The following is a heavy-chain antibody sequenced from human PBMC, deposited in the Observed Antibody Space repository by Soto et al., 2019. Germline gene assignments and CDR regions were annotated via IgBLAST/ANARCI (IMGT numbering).Heavy chain of an antibody. D-gene: IGHD2-21*02. CDR2: IYYSGST. CDR3: ARPVVTAYYYYGMDV. V-gene: IGHV4-39*01. CDR1: GGSISSSSYY. J-gene: IGHJ6*02. Sequence: SETLSLTCTFSGGSISSSSYYWGWIRQPPGKGLEWIGTIYYSGSTYYNPSLKSRVTISVDTSKNQFSLKLSSVTAADTAVYYCARPVVTAYYYYGMDVWGQGTTVTVSS.